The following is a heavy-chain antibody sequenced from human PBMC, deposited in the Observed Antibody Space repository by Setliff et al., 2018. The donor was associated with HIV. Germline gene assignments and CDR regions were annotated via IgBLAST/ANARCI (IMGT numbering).Heavy chain of an antibody. CDR2: IYYNGNT. Sequence: PSETLSLTCTVSGGSIGLYYWSWIRQSPGKGPEWIGYIYYNGNTNYNPTLNSRGTISVDTSKNQFSLKLTSVTAADTAVYYCAREIYGGNSRPFDYWGQGTLVTVSS. D-gene: IGHD4-17*01. J-gene: IGHJ4*02. CDR3: AREIYGGNSRPFDY. CDR1: GGSIGLYY. V-gene: IGHV4-59*01.